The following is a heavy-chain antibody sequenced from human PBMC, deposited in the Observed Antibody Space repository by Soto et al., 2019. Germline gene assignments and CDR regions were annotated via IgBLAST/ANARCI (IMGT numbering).Heavy chain of an antibody. CDR1: GGCMSSGDYY. V-gene: IGHV4-30-4*01. J-gene: IGHJ4*02. CDR2: IYYSGST. Sequence: PSETLSLTCTVSGGCMSSGDYYWSWIRQPPGKGLEWIGYIYYSGSTYYNPSLKSRVTISVDTSKNQFSLKLSSVTAADTTVYYCASGYYYDSSGYPFDYWGQGTLVTVSS. D-gene: IGHD3-22*01. CDR3: ASGYYYDSSGYPFDY.